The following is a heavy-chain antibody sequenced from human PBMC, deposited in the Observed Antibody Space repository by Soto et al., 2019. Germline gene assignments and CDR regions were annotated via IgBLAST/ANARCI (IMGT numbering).Heavy chain of an antibody. CDR3: AKDEDDILTGYYNYYYYMDV. D-gene: IGHD3-9*01. CDR2: ISYDGSNK. J-gene: IGHJ6*03. CDR1: GFTFSSYG. V-gene: IGHV3-30*18. Sequence: GGSLRLSCAASGFTFSSYGMHWVRQAPGKGLEWVAVISYDGSNKYYADSVKGRFTISRDNSKNTLYLQMNSLRAEDTAVYYCAKDEDDILTGYYNYYYYMDVWGKGTTVTVSS.